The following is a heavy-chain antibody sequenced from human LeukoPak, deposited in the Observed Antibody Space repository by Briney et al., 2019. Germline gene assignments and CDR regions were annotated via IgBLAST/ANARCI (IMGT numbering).Heavy chain of an antibody. CDR2: INSDGSST. D-gene: IGHD1-26*01. J-gene: IGHJ4*02. CDR1: GFTFSSYW. CDR3: ARGGIVGATPFDY. V-gene: IGHV3-74*01. Sequence: PGGSLRLSCAASGFTFSSYWMHWVRQAPGKGLVWVSRINSDGSSTSYADSVKGRFTISRDNAKNTLYLQMNSLRAEDTAVYYCARGGIVGATPFDYWGQGTLVTVSS.